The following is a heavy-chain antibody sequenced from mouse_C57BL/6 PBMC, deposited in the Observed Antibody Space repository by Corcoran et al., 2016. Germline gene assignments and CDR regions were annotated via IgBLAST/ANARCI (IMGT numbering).Heavy chain of an antibody. CDR2: INPNNGGT. D-gene: IGHD1-1*01. J-gene: IGHJ1*03. V-gene: IGHV1-26*01. CDR1: GYTFTDYY. Sequence: DVQLQQSGPELVKPGASVKISCKASGYTFTDYYMNWVKQSHGKILEWIGDINPNNGGTSYNQKFKGKATLTVDKSSSTAYMELRSLTSEDSAVYYCARKDYGSSYPWYFDVWGTGTTVTVSS. CDR3: ARKDYGSSYPWYFDV.